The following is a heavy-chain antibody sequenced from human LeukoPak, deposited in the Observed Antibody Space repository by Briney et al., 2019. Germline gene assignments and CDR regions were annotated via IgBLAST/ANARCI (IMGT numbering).Heavy chain of an antibody. CDR3: ASQSNFDY. CDR2: IKQDGSEK. J-gene: IGHJ4*02. Sequence: PGRSLRLSCAASGFIFSDYWMSWVRQAPGKGLEWVANIKQDGSEKYYVASVKGRFTISRDNAKNSLYLQMNSLRAEDTAVYYCASQSNFDYWGQGTLVTVSS. V-gene: IGHV3-7*01. CDR1: GFIFSDYW.